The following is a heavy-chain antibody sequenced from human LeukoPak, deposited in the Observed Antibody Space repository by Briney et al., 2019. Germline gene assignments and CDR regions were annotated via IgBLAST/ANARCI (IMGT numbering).Heavy chain of an antibody. J-gene: IGHJ4*02. Sequence: GGSLRLSCAASGFTFSSYAMSWVRQAPGRGLEWVSAISGSGGSTYYADSVKGRFTISRDNSKNTLYLQMNSLRAEDTAVYYCAKDTGIAAAGTSYYFDYWGQGTLVSVSS. CDR3: AKDTGIAAAGTSYYFDY. V-gene: IGHV3-23*01. D-gene: IGHD6-13*01. CDR1: GFTFSSYA. CDR2: ISGSGGST.